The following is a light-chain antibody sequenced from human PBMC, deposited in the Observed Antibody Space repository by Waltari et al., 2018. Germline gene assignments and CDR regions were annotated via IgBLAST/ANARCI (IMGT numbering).Light chain of an antibody. Sequence: DIVMTQSPDSLAVSLGERATINCKSSQSVLYSSNNKNYLAWYQQKPGQPPKLLIYWASTRESGVPDRFSGSGSGTDFTLTISSLQSEDFADYYCQQYSDWPYTFGQGTKLEIK. V-gene: IGKV4-1*01. CDR3: QQYSDWPYT. CDR1: QSVLYSSNNKNY. CDR2: WAS. J-gene: IGKJ2*01.